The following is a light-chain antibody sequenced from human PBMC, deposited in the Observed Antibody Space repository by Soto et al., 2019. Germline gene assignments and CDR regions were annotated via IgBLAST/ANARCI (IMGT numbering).Light chain of an antibody. CDR2: DTS. Sequence: EIVLTQSPGTLSLSPGERATLSCRASQSVSNSYLAWYQQKPGQAPRLVISDTSDRATGIPDRFSGSGSGTDFTLTISRLDPEDFAVYYCQQYDSPWTFGQGTKVDI. J-gene: IGKJ1*01. CDR3: QQYDSPWT. CDR1: QSVSNSY. V-gene: IGKV3-20*01.